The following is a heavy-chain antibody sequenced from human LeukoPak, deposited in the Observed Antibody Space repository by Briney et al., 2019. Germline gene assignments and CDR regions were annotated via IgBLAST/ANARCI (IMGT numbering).Heavy chain of an antibody. D-gene: IGHD6-19*01. CDR1: GGSISSYY. J-gene: IGHJ4*02. V-gene: IGHV4-59*08. CDR3: ARHSRPYSSGWYVWDY. Sequence: SETLSLTCTVSGGSISSYYWSWIRQPPGKGPEWIGYIYYSGSTNYNPSLKSRVTISVDTSKNQFSLKPSSVTAADTAVYYCARHSRPYSSGWYVWDYWGQGTLVTVSS. CDR2: IYYSGST.